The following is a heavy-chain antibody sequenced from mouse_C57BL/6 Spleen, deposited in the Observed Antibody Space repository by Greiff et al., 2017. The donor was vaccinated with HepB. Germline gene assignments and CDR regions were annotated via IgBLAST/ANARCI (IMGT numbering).Heavy chain of an antibody. V-gene: IGHV1-4*01. Sequence: QVQLKESGAELARPGASVKMSCKASGYTFTSDTMHWVKQRPGQGLEWIGYINPSSGYTKYNQKFKDKATLTADKSSSTAYMQLSSLTSEDSAVYYCARPGYGNYGDYWGQGTTLTVSS. CDR2: INPSSGYT. D-gene: IGHD2-1*01. J-gene: IGHJ2*01. CDR1: GYTFTSDT. CDR3: ARPGYGNYGDY.